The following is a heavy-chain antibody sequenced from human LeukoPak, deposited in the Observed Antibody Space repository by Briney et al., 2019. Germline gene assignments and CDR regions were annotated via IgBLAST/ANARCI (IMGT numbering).Heavy chain of an antibody. J-gene: IGHJ4*02. D-gene: IGHD6-19*01. CDR3: ARSPEWLVPYYFDY. V-gene: IGHV1-2*02. Sequence: ASVKVSCKASGYTFTGYYMHWVRQAPGQGLEGMGWINPNSGGTNYAQKFQGRVTMTRDTSISTAYMELSRLRSDDTAVYYCARSPEWLVPYYFDYWGQGTLVTVSS. CDR1: GYTFTGYY. CDR2: INPNSGGT.